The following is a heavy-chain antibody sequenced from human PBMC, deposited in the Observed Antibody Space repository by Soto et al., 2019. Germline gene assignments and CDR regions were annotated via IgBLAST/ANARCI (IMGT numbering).Heavy chain of an antibody. Sequence: PGGSLRLSCAASGFTFDDYAMHWVRQSPGKGLEWVSGISWNSGSIGYADSVKGRFTISRDNAKNSLYLQMNSLRAEDTALYYCAKDRGGSSYPVLFYYYYGMDVWGQGTTVTVSS. CDR3: AKDRGGSSYPVLFYYYYGMDV. V-gene: IGHV3-9*01. CDR2: ISWNSGSI. J-gene: IGHJ6*02. CDR1: GFTFDDYA. D-gene: IGHD6-13*01.